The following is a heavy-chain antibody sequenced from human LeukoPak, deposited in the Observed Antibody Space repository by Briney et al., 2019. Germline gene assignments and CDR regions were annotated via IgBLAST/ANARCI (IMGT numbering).Heavy chain of an antibody. CDR1: AFSLNAYN. D-gene: IGHD4-23*01. J-gene: IGHJ3*02. V-gene: IGHV3-48*01. CDR3: AREGLEVTPNAFDI. Sequence: PGGSLRLSCAASAFSLNAYNMNWVRQAPGKGLEWVSYISSSSSTIYYADSVKGRFTISRDNAKNSLYLQMNSLRAEDTAVYYCAREGLEVTPNAFDIWGQGTMVTVSS. CDR2: ISSSSSTI.